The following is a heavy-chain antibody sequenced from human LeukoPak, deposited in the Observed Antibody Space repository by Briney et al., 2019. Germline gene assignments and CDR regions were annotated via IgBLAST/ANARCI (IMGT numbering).Heavy chain of an antibody. Sequence: SETLSLTCAVYGGSFSGYYWSWIRQPPGKGLEWIGEINHSGSTNYNPSLKSRVTISVDTSKNQLSLKLSSVTAADTAVYYCARGDSSSPCYIDYWGQGILVTVSS. CDR3: ARGDSSSPCYIDY. D-gene: IGHD6-6*01. V-gene: IGHV4-34*01. CDR1: GGSFSGYY. J-gene: IGHJ4*02. CDR2: INHSGST.